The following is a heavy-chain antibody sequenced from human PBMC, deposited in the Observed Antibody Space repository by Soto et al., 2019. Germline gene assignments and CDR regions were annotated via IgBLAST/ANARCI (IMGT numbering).Heavy chain of an antibody. CDR2: IKSKTDGGTT. D-gene: IGHD1-26*01. CDR1: GFTFSNAW. Sequence: GGSLRLSCAASGFTFSNAWMNWVRQAPGKGLEWVGRIKSKTDGGTTDYAAPVKGRFTISRDDSKKKLYLQMNSLKTEDTAAYYCTTVRWELLNYYYGMDVWGQGTTVTVSS. CDR3: TTVRWELLNYYYGMDV. J-gene: IGHJ6*02. V-gene: IGHV3-15*07.